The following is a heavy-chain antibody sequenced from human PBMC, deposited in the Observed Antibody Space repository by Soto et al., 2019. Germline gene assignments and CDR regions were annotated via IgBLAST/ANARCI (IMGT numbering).Heavy chain of an antibody. CDR1: GYTFTSYA. D-gene: IGHD2-2*01. V-gene: IGHV1-3*01. Sequence: GASVKVSCKASGYTFTSYAMHWVRQAPGQRLEWMGWINAGNGNTKYSQKFQGRVTITRDTSASTAYMELSSLRSEDTAVYYCASGKDIVVVPAARPQAEYYYYGMDVWGQGTTVTVSS. J-gene: IGHJ6*02. CDR3: ASGKDIVVVPAARPQAEYYYYGMDV. CDR2: INAGNGNT.